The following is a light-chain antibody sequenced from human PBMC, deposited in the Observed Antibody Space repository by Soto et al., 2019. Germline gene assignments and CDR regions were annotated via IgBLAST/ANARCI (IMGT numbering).Light chain of an antibody. V-gene: IGKV3-20*01. CDR3: QQYGGSMT. CDR2: GAS. J-gene: IGKJ1*01. CDR1: QSVFNNH. Sequence: EIVLTQSPGTLSLSPGERATLSCRASQSVFNNHIGWYQQKPGQAPRRLIFGASFRATGIPDRFSGSGSGTDFTLTISRLEPEDFAVYYCQQYGGSMTFGQGTKVDIK.